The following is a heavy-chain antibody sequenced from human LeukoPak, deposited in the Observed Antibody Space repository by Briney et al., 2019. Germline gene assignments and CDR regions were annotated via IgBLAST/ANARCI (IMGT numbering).Heavy chain of an antibody. J-gene: IGHJ6*02. V-gene: IGHV4-39*02. Sequence: KPSETLSLTCTVSGGSTSRSSFYWGWIRQPPGKGLECIGRISYSGRTYYNPSLQSRVTMSVDTSKNQFSLRLSSVTAADTAVYYCARDSGGFDYYGMDVWGQGTTVTVSS. CDR2: ISYSGRT. CDR3: ARDSGGFDYYGMDV. CDR1: GGSTSRSSFY. D-gene: IGHD3-10*01.